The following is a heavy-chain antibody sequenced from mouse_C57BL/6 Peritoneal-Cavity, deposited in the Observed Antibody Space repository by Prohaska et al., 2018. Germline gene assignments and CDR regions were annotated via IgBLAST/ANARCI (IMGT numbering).Heavy chain of an antibody. Sequence: QRPGQGLEWIGVIDPSDSYTNYNQKFKGNAILTVDTSSSTAYMQLSSLTSEGSAVYYCARVGFAYWGQGTLVTVSA. V-gene: IGHV1-59*01. CDR2: IDPSDSYT. CDR3: ARVGFAY. J-gene: IGHJ3*01.